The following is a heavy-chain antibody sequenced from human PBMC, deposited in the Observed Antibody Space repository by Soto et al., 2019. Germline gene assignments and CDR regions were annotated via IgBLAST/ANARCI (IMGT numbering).Heavy chain of an antibody. Sequence: QVQLVESGGGVVQPGRSLRLSCAASGFTFSSYAMHWVRQAPGKGLEWVAVISYDGSNKYYADSVKGRFTISRDNSKNTLYLQRNSLKAGDTAVYYLARGGGAFDYWGQGTLVTVSS. D-gene: IGHD3-16*01. CDR2: ISYDGSNK. J-gene: IGHJ4*02. CDR1: GFTFSSYA. CDR3: ARGGGAFDY. V-gene: IGHV3-30-3*01.